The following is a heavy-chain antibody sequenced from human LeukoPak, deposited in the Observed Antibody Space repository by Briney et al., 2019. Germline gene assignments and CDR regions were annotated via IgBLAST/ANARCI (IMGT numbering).Heavy chain of an antibody. J-gene: IGHJ4*02. V-gene: IGHV1-18*01. D-gene: IGHD2-15*01. CDR3: AREAVEYCSGGSCYGGIDY. CDR2: ISTDNGNT. CDR1: GYTFTSHG. Sequence: GASVKVSCKASGYTFTSHGISWVRQAPGQGLEWMGWISTDNGNTKYAQKLQGRVTMTKDTSTRTAYMELRSLRSDDAAVYYCAREAVEYCSGGSCYGGIDYWGQGTLVTVSS.